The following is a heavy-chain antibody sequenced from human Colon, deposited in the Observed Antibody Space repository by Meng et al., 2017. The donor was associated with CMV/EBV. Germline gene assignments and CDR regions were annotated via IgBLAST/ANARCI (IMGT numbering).Heavy chain of an antibody. Sequence: QVPLQESGPGLLKPSRTLSLICTVSGDSISSGGYYWSWVRQHPGKGLEWIGYNYYSGTIYYNPSLNSRVSISIDTSKNQFSLKLSSVTAADTAIYYCARGADYESTGYFFDYWGQGTLVTVSS. CDR3: ARGADYESTGYFFDY. J-gene: IGHJ4*02. CDR1: GDSISSGGYY. V-gene: IGHV4-31*03. D-gene: IGHD3-22*01. CDR2: NYYSGTI.